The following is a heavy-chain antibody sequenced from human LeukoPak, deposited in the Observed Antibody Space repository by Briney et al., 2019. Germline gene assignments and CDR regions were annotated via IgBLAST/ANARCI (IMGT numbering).Heavy chain of an antibody. CDR2: INQDGSEI. V-gene: IGHV3-7*01. J-gene: IGHJ2*01. D-gene: IGHD3-22*01. CDR3: ARDQGSMIVGPTSKWYSDL. CDR1: GFTFSNYC. Sequence: GGSLRLSCAASGFTFSNYCMSWVRQAPGKGLEWAANINQDGSEIYYGDSVKGRFTISRDNAKNSLNLQIDSLRAEDTAVYYCARDQGSMIVGPTSKWYSDLGGGGTLLTVPS.